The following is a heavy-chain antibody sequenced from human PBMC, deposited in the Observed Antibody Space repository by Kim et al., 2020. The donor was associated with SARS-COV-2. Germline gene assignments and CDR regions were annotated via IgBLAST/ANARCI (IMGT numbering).Heavy chain of an antibody. J-gene: IGHJ4*02. V-gene: IGHV4-31*02. Sequence: YNPSLKSRVTISVETSKNQCSLKLSSVTAADTAVYYCARVEGDTAMVFDYWGQGTLVTVSS. D-gene: IGHD5-18*01. CDR3: ARVEGDTAMVFDY.